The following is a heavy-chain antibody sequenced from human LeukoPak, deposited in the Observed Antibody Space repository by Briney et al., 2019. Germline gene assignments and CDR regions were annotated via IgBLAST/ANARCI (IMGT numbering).Heavy chain of an antibody. CDR2: INPKSGDT. J-gene: IGHJ5*02. Sequence: ASVKVSCKASGYIFTDYRLHWVRQAPGQGLEWMGRINPKSGDTNYAQKLQGRVTMTSDTSITTAYMELRRLKSDDTAFYFCATEDSRSGSYYDPWGQGTLVTVSS. V-gene: IGHV1-2*06. D-gene: IGHD1-26*01. CDR3: ATEDSRSGSYYDP. CDR1: GYIFTDYR.